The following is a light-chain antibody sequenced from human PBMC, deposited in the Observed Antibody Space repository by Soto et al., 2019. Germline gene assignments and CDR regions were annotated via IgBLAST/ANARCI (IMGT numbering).Light chain of an antibody. V-gene: IGKV3-20*01. CDR1: QSVSSSF. CDR3: QQYNNWPPIT. CDR2: GAS. J-gene: IGKJ5*01. Sequence: EIVLTQSPGTLSLSPGERATLSCRASQSVSSSFLAWYQQKVGQAPRLLIYGASSRATGIPDRFSGSGSGTDFTLTISRLEPEDFAVYYCQQYNNWPPITFGQGTR.